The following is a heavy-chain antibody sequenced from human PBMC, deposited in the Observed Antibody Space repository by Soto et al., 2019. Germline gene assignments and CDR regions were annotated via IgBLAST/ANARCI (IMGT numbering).Heavy chain of an antibody. V-gene: IGHV3-7*01. Sequence: SLRLSCAASGFTFSSYWMSWVRQAPGKGLEWVANIKQDGSEKYYVDSVKGRFTISRDNAKNSLYLQMNSLRAEDTAVYYCAREVRTIFGVVISAFDIWGQGTMVTVSS. D-gene: IGHD3-3*01. CDR3: AREVRTIFGVVISAFDI. J-gene: IGHJ3*02. CDR1: GFTFSSYW. CDR2: IKQDGSEK.